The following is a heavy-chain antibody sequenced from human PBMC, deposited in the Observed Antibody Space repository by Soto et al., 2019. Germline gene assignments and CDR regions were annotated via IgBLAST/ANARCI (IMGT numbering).Heavy chain of an antibody. J-gene: IGHJ4*02. Sequence: PSETLSLTCTVSGGSISSSSYYWGWIRQPPGKGLEWIGSIYYSGSTYYNQSLKSRVTISVDTSKNQFSLKLSSVTAADTAVYYCARRYSSGFDYWGQGTLVTVSS. V-gene: IGHV4-39*07. CDR3: ARRYSSGFDY. CDR1: GGSISSSSYY. CDR2: IYYSGST. D-gene: IGHD6-19*01.